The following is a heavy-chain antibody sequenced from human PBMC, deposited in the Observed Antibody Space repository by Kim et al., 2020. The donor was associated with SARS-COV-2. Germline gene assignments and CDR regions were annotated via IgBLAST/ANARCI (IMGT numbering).Heavy chain of an antibody. V-gene: IGHV1-46*01. D-gene: IGHD1-7*01. Sequence: AQKFQGRVTMTRDTSTSTVYMELSSLRSEDTAVYYCARVRAGITGTPGDYWGQGTLVTVSS. CDR3: ARVRAGITGTPGDY. J-gene: IGHJ4*02.